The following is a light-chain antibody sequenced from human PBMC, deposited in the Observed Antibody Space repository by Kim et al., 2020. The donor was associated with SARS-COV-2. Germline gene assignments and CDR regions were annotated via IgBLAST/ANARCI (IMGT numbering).Light chain of an antibody. CDR3: QSYDGSLNTWV. V-gene: IGLV1-40*01. J-gene: IGLJ3*02. CDR2: ADN. CDR1: DSNIGADYA. Sequence: QSVLTQPPSVSGTPGQKVTISCTGSDSNIGADYAVHWYQQLPGLAPKLLIYADNNRPSGVPDRFSGSKSDTSASLAITGLQAEDEADYYCQSYDGSLNTWVFGGGTQLTVL.